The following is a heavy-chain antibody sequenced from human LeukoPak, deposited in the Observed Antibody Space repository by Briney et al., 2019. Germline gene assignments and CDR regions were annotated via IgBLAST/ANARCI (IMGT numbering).Heavy chain of an antibody. CDR2: ITGSSSFI. D-gene: IGHD6-19*01. V-gene: IGHV3-21*01. Sequence: TGGSLRLSCAASGFTFSSFTMNWVRQAPGKGLEWVSSITGSSSFIYYGDSVKGRFTISRDNAKNSLFLQMNSLRAEDTAVYYCARASWYSSGWYEDSPFDYWGQGTLVTVSS. J-gene: IGHJ4*02. CDR1: GFTFSSFT. CDR3: ARASWYSSGWYEDSPFDY.